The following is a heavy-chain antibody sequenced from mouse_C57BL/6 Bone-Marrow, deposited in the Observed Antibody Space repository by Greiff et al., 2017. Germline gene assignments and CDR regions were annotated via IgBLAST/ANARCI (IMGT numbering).Heavy chain of an antibody. D-gene: IGHD2-2*01. CDR3: ARRGLCLAWFAY. V-gene: IGHV1-22*01. J-gene: IGHJ3*01. CDR1: GYTFTDYN. CDR2: INPNNGGT. Sequence: EVQLQQSGPELVKPGASVKMSCKASGYTFTDYNMHWVKQSHGKSLEWIGYINPNNGGTSYNQKFKGKATLTVNKSSSTAYMELRSLTSEDSAVYYCARRGLCLAWFAYWGQGTLVTVSA.